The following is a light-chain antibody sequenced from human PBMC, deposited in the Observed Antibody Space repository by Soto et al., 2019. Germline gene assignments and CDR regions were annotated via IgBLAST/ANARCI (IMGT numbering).Light chain of an antibody. Sequence: EIVLTQSPGTLSLSPGERATLSCRASQSVNSYLAWYQQKPGQAPRLLMYGASSRATGIPDRFSGSGSGTDFTLTISRLEPEDFAVYYCQQYGSSPLVTFGPGTKVDIK. V-gene: IGKV3-20*01. J-gene: IGKJ3*01. CDR2: GAS. CDR1: QSVNSY. CDR3: QQYGSSPLVT.